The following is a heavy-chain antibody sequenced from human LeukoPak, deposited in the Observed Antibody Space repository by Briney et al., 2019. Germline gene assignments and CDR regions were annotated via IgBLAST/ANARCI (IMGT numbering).Heavy chain of an antibody. Sequence: GASVKVSCKASGGTFSSHVISWVRQAPGQGLEWMGKIIPILGMAHYAQKFQGRVTITADKSTSTAYMELSSLRSEDTAVYYCVREVGYGDYVSTNNWFDPWGQGTLVIVPS. CDR2: IIPILGMA. CDR3: VREVGYGDYVSTNNWFDP. CDR1: GGTFSSHV. J-gene: IGHJ5*02. D-gene: IGHD4-17*01. V-gene: IGHV1-69*04.